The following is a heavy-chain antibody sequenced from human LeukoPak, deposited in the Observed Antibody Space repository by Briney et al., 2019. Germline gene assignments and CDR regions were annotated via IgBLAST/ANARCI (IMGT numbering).Heavy chain of an antibody. Sequence: HPGGSLRLSCAASGFTFSSYGMHWVRQAPGKGLEWVAVISYDGSNKYYADSVKGRFTISRDNSKNTLYLQMNSLRAEDTAVYYCAKVLWFGEPYRGQDFGYWGQGTLVTVSS. D-gene: IGHD3-10*01. V-gene: IGHV3-30*18. J-gene: IGHJ4*02. CDR3: AKVLWFGEPYRGQDFGY. CDR1: GFTFSSYG. CDR2: ISYDGSNK.